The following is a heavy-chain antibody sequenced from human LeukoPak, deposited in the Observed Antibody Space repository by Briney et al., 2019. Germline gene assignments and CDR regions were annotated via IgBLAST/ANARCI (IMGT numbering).Heavy chain of an antibody. Sequence: GASVKVSCKASGYTFTGYYMHWVRQAPGQGLEWMGWINPNSGGTNYAQKFQGRVTMTRDTSISTAYMELSRLRSDDTAVYYCARASTIFGVVTAVFGHWGQGTLVTVSS. D-gene: IGHD3-3*01. CDR3: ARASTIFGVVTAVFGH. CDR1: GYTFTGYY. CDR2: INPNSGGT. V-gene: IGHV1-2*02. J-gene: IGHJ4*02.